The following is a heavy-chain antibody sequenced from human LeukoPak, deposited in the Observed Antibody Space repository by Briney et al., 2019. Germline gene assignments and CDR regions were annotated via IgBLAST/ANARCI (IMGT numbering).Heavy chain of an antibody. CDR3: AISSHPARYYFDY. Sequence: SETLSLTCAVYGGSFSGYYWSWIRQPPGKGLEWIGYIYYSGSTNYNPSLKSRVTISVDTSKNQFSLKLSSVTAADTAVYYCAISSHPARYYFDYWGQGTLVTVSS. J-gene: IGHJ4*02. V-gene: IGHV4-59*01. CDR1: GGSFSGYY. CDR2: IYYSGST. D-gene: IGHD6-6*01.